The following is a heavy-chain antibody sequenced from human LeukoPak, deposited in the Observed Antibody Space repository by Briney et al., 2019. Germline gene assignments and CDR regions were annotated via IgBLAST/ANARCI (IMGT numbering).Heavy chain of an antibody. V-gene: IGHV4-39*07. D-gene: IGHD6-13*01. Sequence: PSETLSLTCTVSGGSISSSSYYWGWIRQPPGKGLEWIGSIYYSGSTYYNPSLKSRVTISVDTSKNQFSLKLSSVTAADTAVYYCARDHGYSSSWRGYFDYWGQGTLVTVSS. CDR3: ARDHGYSSSWRGYFDY. CDR1: GGSISSSSYY. J-gene: IGHJ4*02. CDR2: IYYSGST.